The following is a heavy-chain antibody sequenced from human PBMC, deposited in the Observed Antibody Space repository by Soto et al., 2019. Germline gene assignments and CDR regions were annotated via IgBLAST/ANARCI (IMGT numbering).Heavy chain of an antibody. Sequence: GGSLRLSCAASGFTFSSYAMSWVRQAPGKGLEWVSAISGSGGSTYYADSVKGRFTIPRDNSKNTLYLQMNSLRAEDTAVYYCAKDSIYSSSSGFDYWGQGTLVTVS. J-gene: IGHJ4*02. CDR2: ISGSGGST. V-gene: IGHV3-23*01. CDR3: AKDSIYSSSSGFDY. D-gene: IGHD6-6*01. CDR1: GFTFSSYA.